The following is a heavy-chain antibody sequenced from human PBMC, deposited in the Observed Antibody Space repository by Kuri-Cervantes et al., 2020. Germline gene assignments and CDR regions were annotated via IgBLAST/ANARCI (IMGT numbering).Heavy chain of an antibody. CDR3: ATGAQSYNDRSDVGGG. D-gene: IGHD3-22*01. CDR1: GYTFTSYY. Sequence: ASVKVSCKASGYTFTSYYMHWVRQAPRQGLEWIGWINPNSGGTKIAQQFQGRLTMTRETSITTAYMELRSLRSEDTAVYYCATGAQSYNDRSDVGGGWGQGTLVTVSS. CDR2: INPNSGGT. V-gene: IGHV1-2*02. J-gene: IGHJ4*02.